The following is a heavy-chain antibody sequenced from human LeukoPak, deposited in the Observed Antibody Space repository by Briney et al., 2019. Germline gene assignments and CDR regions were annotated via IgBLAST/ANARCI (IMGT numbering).Heavy chain of an antibody. V-gene: IGHV4-30-2*01. J-gene: IGHJ6*02. D-gene: IGHD5-18*01. CDR1: AGSISSGGYS. CDR2: IYHSGST. CDR3: ARGESGYSYGGYYYYGMDV. Sequence: PSETLSLTCAVSAGSISSGGYSWSWIRQPPGKGLEWIGYIYHSGSTYYNPCLKSRATISVDRSKNQFSLKLRSVTAADTAVYYCARGESGYSYGGYYYYGMDVWGQGTTVTVSS.